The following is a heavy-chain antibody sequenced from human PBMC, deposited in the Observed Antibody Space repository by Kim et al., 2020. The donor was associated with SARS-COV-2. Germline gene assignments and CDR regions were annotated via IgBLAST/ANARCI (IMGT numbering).Heavy chain of an antibody. D-gene: IGHD3-3*01. CDR1: GFTFSSYS. J-gene: IGHJ4*02. V-gene: IGHV3-21*01. CDR3: ARDQGETFGVVIMAVDY. CDR2: ISSSSSYI. Sequence: GGSLRLSCAASGFTFSSYSMNWVRQAPGKGLEWVSSISSSSSYIYYADSVKGRFTISRDNAKNSLYLQMNSLRAEDTAVYYCARDQGETFGVVIMAVDYWGQGTLVTVSS.